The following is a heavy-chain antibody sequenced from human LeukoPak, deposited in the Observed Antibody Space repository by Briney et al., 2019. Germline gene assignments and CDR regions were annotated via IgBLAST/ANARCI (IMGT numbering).Heavy chain of an antibody. V-gene: IGHV1-8*01. CDR3: ARVNGYSSGWYPIWYYYYMDV. CDR1: GYTFTSYD. D-gene: IGHD6-19*01. Sequence: ASVKVSCKASGYTFTSYDINWVRQATGQGLEWMGWMNPNSGNTGYAQRFQGRVTMTRNTSISTAYMELSSLRSEDTAVYYCARVNGYSSGWYPIWYYYYMDVWGKGTTVTISS. CDR2: MNPNSGNT. J-gene: IGHJ6*03.